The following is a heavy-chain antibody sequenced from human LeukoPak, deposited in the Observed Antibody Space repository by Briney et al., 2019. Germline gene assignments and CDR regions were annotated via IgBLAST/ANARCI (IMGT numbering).Heavy chain of an antibody. D-gene: IGHD6-6*01. CDR2: ISGSGGST. Sequence: GGSLRLSCAASGFTFSSYAMSWVRQAPGKGLEWVSGISGSGGSTYCADSVKGRFTISRDNSKNTLYLQMNSLRAEDTAVYYCAKGAARRDYYYGMDVWGQGTTVTVSS. J-gene: IGHJ6*02. CDR3: AKGAARRDYYYGMDV. V-gene: IGHV3-23*01. CDR1: GFTFSSYA.